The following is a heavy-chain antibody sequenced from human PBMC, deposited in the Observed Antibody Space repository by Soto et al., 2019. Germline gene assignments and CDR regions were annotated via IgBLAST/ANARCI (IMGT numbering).Heavy chain of an antibody. CDR1: GFTFSSYA. V-gene: IGHV3-23*01. CDR3: AKDPPMGAVAGNSRTYYFDY. J-gene: IGHJ4*02. Sequence: GGSLRLSCAASGFTFSSYAMSWVRQAPGKGLEWVSAISGSGGSTYYADSVKGRFTISRDNSKNTLYLQMNSLRAEDTAVYYCAKDPPMGAVAGNSRTYYFDYWGQGTLVTVSS. CDR2: ISGSGGST. D-gene: IGHD6-19*01.